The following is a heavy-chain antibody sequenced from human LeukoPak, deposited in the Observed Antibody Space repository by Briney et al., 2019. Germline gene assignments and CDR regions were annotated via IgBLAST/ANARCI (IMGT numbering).Heavy chain of an antibody. Sequence: GASVKVSCKASGGTFSSYAISWVRQAPGQGLEWMGGIIPTFGTANYAQKFQGRVTITADESTSTAYMELSSLRSEDTAVYYCARAPYCGGDCYSPAFNYYYYMDVWGKGTTVTVSS. J-gene: IGHJ6*03. CDR1: GGTFSSYA. D-gene: IGHD2-21*01. CDR2: IIPTFGTA. CDR3: ARAPYCGGDCYSPAFNYYYYMDV. V-gene: IGHV1-69*13.